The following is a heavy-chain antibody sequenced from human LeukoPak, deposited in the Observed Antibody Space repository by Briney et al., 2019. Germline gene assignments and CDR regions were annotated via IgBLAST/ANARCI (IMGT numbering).Heavy chain of an antibody. V-gene: IGHV1-3*01. J-gene: IGHJ6*03. Sequence: ASVKVSCKASGYTFTSYAMHWVRQAPGQRLEWMGWINAGNGSTKYSQKFQGRVTMTRDTSISAAYMELSRLRSEDTAVYYCARNGATEYYYYMDVWGKGTTVTVSS. CDR2: INAGNGST. CDR1: GYTFTSYA. D-gene: IGHD1-26*01. CDR3: ARNGATEYYYYMDV.